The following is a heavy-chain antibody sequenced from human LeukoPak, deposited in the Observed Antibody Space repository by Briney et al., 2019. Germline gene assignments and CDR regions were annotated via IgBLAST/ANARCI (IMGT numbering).Heavy chain of an antibody. D-gene: IGHD3-9*01. V-gene: IGHV5-51*01. CDR3: ARVPHYDILTGYYYYGMDV. Sequence: GESLKISCKGSGYSFTSYWIGWVRQMPGKGLEWMGIIYPGDSDTRYSPSSQGQVTISADKSISTAYLQRSSLKASDTAMYYCARVPHYDILTGYYYYGMDVWGQGTTVTVSS. CDR1: GYSFTSYW. J-gene: IGHJ6*02. CDR2: IYPGDSDT.